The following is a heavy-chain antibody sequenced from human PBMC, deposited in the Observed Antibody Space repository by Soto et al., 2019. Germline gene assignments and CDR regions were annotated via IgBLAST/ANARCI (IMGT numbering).Heavy chain of an antibody. V-gene: IGHV4-34*01. CDR2: INHSGST. J-gene: IGHJ6*02. CDR3: ARLTAAGSYYYYGMDV. Sequence: SETLSLTCAVYGGSFSGYYWSWIRQPPGKGLEWIGEINHSGSTNYNPSLKSRVTISVDTSKNQFSLKLSTVTAADTAVYYCARLTAAGSYYYYGMDVWGQGTTVTVSS. D-gene: IGHD6-13*01. CDR1: GGSFSGYY.